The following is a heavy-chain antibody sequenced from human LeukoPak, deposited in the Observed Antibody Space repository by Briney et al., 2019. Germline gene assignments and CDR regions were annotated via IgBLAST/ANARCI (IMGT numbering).Heavy chain of an antibody. CDR1: GFAFSSYA. CDR2: ISGSGGST. V-gene: IGHV3-23*01. Sequence: GGSLRLSCAASGFAFSSYAMSWVRKAPGKGLEWVSAISGSGGSTYYADSVKGRFTISRDNSKNTLYLQMNSLRAEDTAVYYCAKDGIAVIYYYYGMNVWGKGTTVTVSS. CDR3: AKDGIAVIYYYYGMNV. D-gene: IGHD6-19*01. J-gene: IGHJ6*04.